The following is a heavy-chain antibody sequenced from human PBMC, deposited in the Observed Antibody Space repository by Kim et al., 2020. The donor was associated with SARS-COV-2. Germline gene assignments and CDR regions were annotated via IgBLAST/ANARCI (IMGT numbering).Heavy chain of an antibody. J-gene: IGHJ5*02. D-gene: IGHD3-10*01. Sequence: ASVKVSCKASGYTFDTFSLYWVRQAPGQRFEWMGWINGGNGNTRYSQTFQGRVTITRDRAATTAYMELSSLTSKDTAVYYYAREGSGSYNWFDPWGQGTL. CDR1: GYTFDTFS. V-gene: IGHV1-3*01. CDR3: AREGSGSYNWFDP. CDR2: INGGNGNT.